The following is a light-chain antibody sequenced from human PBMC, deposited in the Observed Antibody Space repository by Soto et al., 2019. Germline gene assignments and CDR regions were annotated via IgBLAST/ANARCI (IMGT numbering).Light chain of an antibody. CDR2: DASN. V-gene: IGKV1-5*01. J-gene: IGKJ4*01. CDR1: QSISNW. Sequence: DLQMTQSPSTLSASVGDRVTITCRASQSISNWLAWYQQKPGKAPKLLIYDASNSLVGGLESRFSGSGSGTEFTLTISNLQPDDFATYYCQQYNSYITFGGGTKVEVK. CDR3: QQYNSYIT.